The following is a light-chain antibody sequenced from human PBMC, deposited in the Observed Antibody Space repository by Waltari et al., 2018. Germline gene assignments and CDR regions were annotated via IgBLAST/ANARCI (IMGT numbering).Light chain of an antibody. V-gene: IGLV2-23*02. CDR2: EVS. Sequence: QSALTQPASVSWAPGQSITISCPGTSRDVGSYNLVSWYQQHPGKAPKLMIYEVSKRPSGVSNRFSGSKSGNTASLTISGLQAEDEADYYCCSYAGSSSWVFGGGTKLTVL. CDR3: CSYAGSSSWV. J-gene: IGLJ3*02. CDR1: SRDVGSYNL.